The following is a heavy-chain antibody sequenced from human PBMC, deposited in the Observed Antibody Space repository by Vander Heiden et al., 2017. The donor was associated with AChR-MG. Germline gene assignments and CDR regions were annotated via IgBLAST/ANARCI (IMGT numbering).Heavy chain of an antibody. V-gene: IGHV3-33*06. J-gene: IGHJ4*02. CDR2: IWYDGSHK. D-gene: IGHD2-15*01. Sequence: QVQLVEPGGGVVQPGRSLRLSCAASGFRFSDYGMNWVRQAPGKGLDGVAVIWYDGSHKYYVDSVKGRFTISRDNSKNTLYLQMNRLRAEDTAMYYCAKQGLEAAASPPDYWGQGTLVSVSS. CDR1: GFRFSDYG. CDR3: AKQGLEAAASPPDY.